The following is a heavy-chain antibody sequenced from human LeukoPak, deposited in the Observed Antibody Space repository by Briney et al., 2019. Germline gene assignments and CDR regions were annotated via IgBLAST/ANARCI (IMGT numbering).Heavy chain of an antibody. CDR1: GFSFSTYW. V-gene: IGHV3-74*01. CDR2: ISSDGSTT. D-gene: IGHD1-26*01. J-gene: IGHJ3*02. Sequence: GGSLRLSCVASGFSFSTYWMHWVRQAPGKGLVWVSRISSDGSTTNYADSVKGRFTISRGNSKNTLDLQMNSLRAEDTATYYCAKEKRNLRGARDAFDIWGQGTLVTVSA. CDR3: AKEKRNLRGARDAFDI.